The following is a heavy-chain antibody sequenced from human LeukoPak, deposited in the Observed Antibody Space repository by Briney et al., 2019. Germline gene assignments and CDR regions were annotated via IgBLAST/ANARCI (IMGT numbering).Heavy chain of an antibody. Sequence: GGSLRLSCAASGFTFSSYWMHWVRQAPGKGLVWVSRINSDGSSTSYADSVKGRFTISRDNAKNTLYLRMNSLRAEDTAVYYCARDPTYYDPFDYWGQGTLVTVSS. D-gene: IGHD3-3*01. CDR3: ARDPTYYDPFDY. J-gene: IGHJ4*02. CDR1: GFTFSSYW. V-gene: IGHV3-74*01. CDR2: INSDGSST.